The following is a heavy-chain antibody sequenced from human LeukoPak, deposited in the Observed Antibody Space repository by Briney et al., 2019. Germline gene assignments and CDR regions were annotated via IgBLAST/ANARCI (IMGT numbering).Heavy chain of an antibody. CDR2: IYYSGST. Sequence: SETLSLTCTVSGGSISIGGYYWSWIRQHPGKGLEWIGYIYYSGSTYYNPSLKSRVTISADTSKNQFSLKLSSVTAADTAVYYCARERWLQRMGFDYWGQGTLVTVSS. J-gene: IGHJ4*02. CDR3: ARERWLQRMGFDY. D-gene: IGHD5-24*01. V-gene: IGHV4-31*03. CDR1: GGSISIGGYY.